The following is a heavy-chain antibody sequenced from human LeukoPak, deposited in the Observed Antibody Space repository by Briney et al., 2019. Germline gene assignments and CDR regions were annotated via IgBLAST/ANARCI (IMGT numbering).Heavy chain of an antibody. CDR1: DASISGYY. CDR3: ARGPRGLPED. CDR2: LFSGGST. D-gene: IGHD1-14*01. Sequence: SETLSLTCTVSDASISGYYWTWIRQPAGQGLEWIGRLFSGGSTNYNPSLKSRVSMSLDTSNNQFSLEVNFVSAADTAVYYCARGPRGLPEDWGQGTLVTVSS. J-gene: IGHJ4*02. V-gene: IGHV4-4*07.